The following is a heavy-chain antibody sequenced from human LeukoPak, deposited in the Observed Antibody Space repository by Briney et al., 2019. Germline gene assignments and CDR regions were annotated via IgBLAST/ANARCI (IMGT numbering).Heavy chain of an antibody. D-gene: IGHD1-26*01. CDR3: ARDTTRDNWFDP. J-gene: IGHJ5*02. CDR2: INPNSYAT. CDR1: GYTFTGYY. Sequence: ASVKVSCKASGYTFTGYYMHWVRQAPGQGLECMGWINPNSYATKYAQNFQGRVTMTRDTSISTAYMELSGLRSDDTAVYYCARDTTRDNWFDPWGQGTLVTVSS. V-gene: IGHV1-2*02.